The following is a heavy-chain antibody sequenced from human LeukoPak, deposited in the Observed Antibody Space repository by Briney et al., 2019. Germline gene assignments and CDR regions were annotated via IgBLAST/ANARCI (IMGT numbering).Heavy chain of an antibody. CDR2: ISSSSGTI. CDR3: TRVGYIDEGIDY. D-gene: IGHD5-24*01. Sequence: PPGGSLRLSCAASGFTFGSYSMNWVRQAPGKGLEWVSYISSSSGTIYYADSVKGRFTISRDNAKNSLYLQMNSLRAEDTAIYYCTRVGYIDEGIDYWGQGTLVTVSS. J-gene: IGHJ4*02. V-gene: IGHV3-48*04. CDR1: GFTFGSYS.